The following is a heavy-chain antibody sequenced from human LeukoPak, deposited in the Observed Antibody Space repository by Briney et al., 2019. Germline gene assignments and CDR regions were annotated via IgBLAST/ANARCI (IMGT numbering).Heavy chain of an antibody. CDR3: ARKLPNYFDSSGYSISLDF. V-gene: IGHV3-48*03. Sequence: PGGSLRLSCAASGFTFSSHDMNWVRQAPGKGLEWISYIGISDTATLYADSVRGRFTISRDNAKNSLYLQMHSLRAEDTAVYYCARKLPNYFDSSGYSISLDFWGQGTLVTVSS. J-gene: IGHJ4*02. D-gene: IGHD3-22*01. CDR1: GFTFSSHD. CDR2: IGISDTAT.